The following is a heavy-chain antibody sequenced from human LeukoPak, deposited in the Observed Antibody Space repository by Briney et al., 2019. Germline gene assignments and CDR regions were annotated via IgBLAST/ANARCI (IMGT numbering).Heavy chain of an antibody. Sequence: GGSLRLSCAASGFTFSSYAMSWVRQAPRKGLEWVSAISGRGGSTYYADSVKGRFTISRDNSKNTLYLQMSSLRAEDTAVYYCAGCTSWGYYYMDVWGKGTTVTVSS. J-gene: IGHJ6*03. D-gene: IGHD2-2*01. CDR2: ISGRGGST. CDR3: AGCTSWGYYYMDV. V-gene: IGHV3-23*01. CDR1: GFTFSSYA.